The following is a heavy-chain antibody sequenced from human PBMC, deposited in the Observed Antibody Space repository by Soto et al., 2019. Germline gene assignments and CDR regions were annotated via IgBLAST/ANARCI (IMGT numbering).Heavy chain of an antibody. CDR2: INAGNGNT. CDR3: AIRNNSGPIGY. V-gene: IGHV1-3*01. J-gene: IGHJ4*02. Sequence: ASVKVSCKTSGFTFTSHSIHWVRRAPGKRFEWMGWINAGNGNTKYSQRFQDRVTITRDTSASTAYMELSSLTSEDRAVDYCAIRNNSGPIGYWGQGPLVTVSS. CDR1: GFTFTSHS. D-gene: IGHD5-12*01.